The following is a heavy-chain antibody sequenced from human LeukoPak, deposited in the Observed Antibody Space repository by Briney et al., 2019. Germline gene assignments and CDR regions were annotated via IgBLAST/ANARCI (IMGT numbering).Heavy chain of an antibody. Sequence: GGSLRLSCVASGFTFSSNWMSWVRQAPGKGLEWVANINPDGSVRLYVDSLRGRFTISRDNTQNSLHLQMNSLTAEDTAVYYCARDPGGGALDYWGQGTLVTVSS. J-gene: IGHJ4*02. CDR1: GFTFSSNW. CDR2: INPDGSVR. D-gene: IGHD1-1*01. V-gene: IGHV3-7*01. CDR3: ARDPGGGALDY.